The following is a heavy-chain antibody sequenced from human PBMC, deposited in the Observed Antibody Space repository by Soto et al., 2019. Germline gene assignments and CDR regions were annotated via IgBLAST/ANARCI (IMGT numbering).Heavy chain of an antibody. CDR1: GFTFSSYA. Sequence: QVQLVESGGGVVQPGRSLRLSCAASGFTFSSYAMHGVRQAPGKGLEWVAVISYDGSNKYYADSVKGRFTISRDNSKNTLYLQMNSLRAEDTAVYYCAREMAGSSPKPRHYYYYGMDVW. V-gene: IGHV3-30-3*01. J-gene: IGHJ6*01. D-gene: IGHD6-13*01. CDR3: AREMAGSSPKPRHYYYYGMDV. CDR2: ISYDGSNK.